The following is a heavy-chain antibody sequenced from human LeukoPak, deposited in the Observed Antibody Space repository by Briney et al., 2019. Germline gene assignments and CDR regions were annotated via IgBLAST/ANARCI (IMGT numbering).Heavy chain of an antibody. CDR2: IYYSGST. CDR3: VNYYDSSDYQQPNHFDY. Sequence: PSETLSLTCTVSGGSISSSSYYWGWIRQPPGKGLDWIGSIYYSGSTYYNPSLKSRFTISVDTSKNQFSPKLSSVTAADTAVYYCVNYYDSSDYQQPNHFDYWGQGTLVTVSS. J-gene: IGHJ4*02. CDR1: GGSISSSSYY. D-gene: IGHD3-22*01. V-gene: IGHV4-39*01.